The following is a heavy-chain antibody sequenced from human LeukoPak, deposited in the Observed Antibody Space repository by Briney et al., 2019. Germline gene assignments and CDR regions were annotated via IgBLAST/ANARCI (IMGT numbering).Heavy chain of an antibody. CDR2: IYYSGST. Sequence: SQTLSLTCTVSGGSISSGSYYWSWIRQPPGKGLEWIGYIYYSGSTNYNPSLKSRVAISVDTSKNQFSLKLSSVTAADTAVYYCARADDSSGYYFDYWGQGTLVTVSS. CDR1: GGSISSGSYY. D-gene: IGHD3-22*01. V-gene: IGHV4-61*01. J-gene: IGHJ4*02. CDR3: ARADDSSGYYFDY.